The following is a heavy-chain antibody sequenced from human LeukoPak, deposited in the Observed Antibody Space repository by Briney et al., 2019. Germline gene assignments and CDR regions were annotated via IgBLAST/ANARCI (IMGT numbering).Heavy chain of an antibody. D-gene: IGHD6-13*01. J-gene: IGHJ4*02. Sequence: SETLSLTCTVSGYSVNSAYYWGWIRRPPGKGLEWIGNMYHSGSTHYNPSLKSRVTISVDTSENQFSLKLSSVTAADTAVYYCARGSWEFDYWGQGTLVTVSS. V-gene: IGHV4-38-2*02. CDR3: ARGSWEFDY. CDR2: MYHSGST. CDR1: GYSVNSAYY.